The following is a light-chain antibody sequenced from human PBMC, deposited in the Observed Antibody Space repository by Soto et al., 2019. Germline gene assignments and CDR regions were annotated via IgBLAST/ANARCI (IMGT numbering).Light chain of an antibody. Sequence: QSVLTQPPSVSGAPGQRVTISCTGTSSNIGADFDVHWYQQIPGTAPKLLIHTNSHRPSGVPDRFSGSKSGTSASLAISGLRSEDETDYFCATWDDSLTVVVFGGGTKLIVL. CDR3: ATWDDSLTVVV. CDR2: TNS. J-gene: IGLJ2*01. V-gene: IGLV1-40*01. CDR1: SSNIGADFD.